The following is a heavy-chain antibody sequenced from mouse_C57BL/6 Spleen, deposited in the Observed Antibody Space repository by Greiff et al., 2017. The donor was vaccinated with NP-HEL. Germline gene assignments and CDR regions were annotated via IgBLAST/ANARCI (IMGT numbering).Heavy chain of an antibody. CDR1: GYSITSGYY. CDR3: ATAAWFAY. CDR2: ISYDGSN. J-gene: IGHJ3*01. V-gene: IGHV3-6*01. Sequence: DVQLQESGPGLVKPSQSLSLTCSVTGYSITSGYYWYWIRKFPGNILEWMGFISYDGSNNYNPSLKNRISITRDTSKNQFFLKLNSVATEDTATYYCATAAWFAYWGQGTLVTVSA.